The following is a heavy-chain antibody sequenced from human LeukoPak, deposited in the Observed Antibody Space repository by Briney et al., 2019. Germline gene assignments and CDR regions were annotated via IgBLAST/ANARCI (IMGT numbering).Heavy chain of an antibody. CDR2: ISGSGGST. Sequence: GGSLRLSCAASGFIFSSYVMSWVRQAPGKGLEWVSAISGSGGSTYFADSVKGRFTISRDNSKNTLYLQMNSLSAEDTAIYYCARGLGSSTSRHTFDIWGQGTMVAVSS. J-gene: IGHJ3*02. D-gene: IGHD2-2*01. CDR3: ARGLGSSTSRHTFDI. CDR1: GFIFSSYV. V-gene: IGHV3-23*01.